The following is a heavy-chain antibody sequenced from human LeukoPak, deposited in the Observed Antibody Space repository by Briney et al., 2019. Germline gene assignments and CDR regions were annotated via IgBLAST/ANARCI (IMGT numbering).Heavy chain of an antibody. J-gene: IGHJ4*02. CDR1: GYSFTTYG. Sequence: ASVKVSCKASGYSFTTYGISWVRQAPGRGLEWMGWINPDNGRTKYVERFQDRVTMTTDTSTSTAYMELRSLRSDDTAVYYCARDTGVVWDFDYWGQGTLVTVSS. CDR2: INPDNGRT. V-gene: IGHV1-18*01. D-gene: IGHD3-3*01. CDR3: ARDTGVVWDFDY.